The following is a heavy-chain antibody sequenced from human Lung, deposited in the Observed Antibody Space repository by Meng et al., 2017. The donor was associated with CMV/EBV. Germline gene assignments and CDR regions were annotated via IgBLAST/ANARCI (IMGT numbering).Heavy chain of an antibody. D-gene: IGHD1-26*01. CDR1: GYSFSTYW. CDR2: IHPSDSET. Sequence: KVSCKGSGYSFSTYWIAWVRQMPGKGLEWMGVIHPSDSETTYSPSFEGQVTISADKSISTVYLHWSYLKASDTGMYYCASGAGDYWGQGNLVTVSS. J-gene: IGHJ4*02. CDR3: ASGAGDY. V-gene: IGHV5-51*01.